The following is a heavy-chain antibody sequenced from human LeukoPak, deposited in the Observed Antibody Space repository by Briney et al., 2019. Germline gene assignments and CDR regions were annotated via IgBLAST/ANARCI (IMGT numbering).Heavy chain of an antibody. V-gene: IGHV3-15*01. CDR3: TTRKSI. CDR2: IKNKTEGGTT. J-gene: IGHJ4*02. CDR1: GFNFSSAW. Sequence: PGGSLRLSCAASGFNFSSAWMTWVRQAPGKGPGWVGRIKNKTEGGTTDYAATVKGRFTISREDSANCMYLHMNRLKLEDTAVYYCTTRKSIWGQGTLVTVSS. D-gene: IGHD2-21*01.